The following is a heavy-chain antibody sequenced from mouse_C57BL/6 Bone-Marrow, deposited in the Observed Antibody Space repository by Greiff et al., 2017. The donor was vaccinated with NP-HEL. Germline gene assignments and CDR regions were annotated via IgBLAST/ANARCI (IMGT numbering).Heavy chain of an antibody. CDR1: GFTFSDYG. Sequence: VQLKESGGGLVKPGGSLKLSCAASGFTFSDYGMHWVRQAPEKGLEWVAYISSGSSTIYYADTVKGRFTISRDNAKNTLFLQMTSLRSEDTAMYYCARGRYGSSLWYFDYWGQGTTLTVSS. CDR3: ARGRYGSSLWYFDY. V-gene: IGHV5-17*01. CDR2: ISSGSSTI. J-gene: IGHJ2*01. D-gene: IGHD1-1*01.